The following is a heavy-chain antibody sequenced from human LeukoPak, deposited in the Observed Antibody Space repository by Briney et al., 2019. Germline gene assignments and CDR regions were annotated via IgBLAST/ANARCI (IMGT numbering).Heavy chain of an antibody. J-gene: IGHJ5*02. Sequence: SETLSLTCTVSGGSITSGGYYWSWIRQHPGKGLEWIGHVYYSGRTYYNPSLKSRVFISVDASKNQFSLKLSSVTAADTAVYYCARVITYYYDSSGYYRFDPWGQGTLVTVSS. D-gene: IGHD3-22*01. V-gene: IGHV4-31*03. CDR3: ARVITYYYDSSGYYRFDP. CDR2: VYYSGRT. CDR1: GGSITSGGYY.